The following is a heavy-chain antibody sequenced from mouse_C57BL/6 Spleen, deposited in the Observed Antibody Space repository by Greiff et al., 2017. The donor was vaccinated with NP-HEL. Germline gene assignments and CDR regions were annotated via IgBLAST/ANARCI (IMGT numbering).Heavy chain of an antibody. CDR2: IDPSDSYT. Sequence: QVQLQPGAELVRPGTSVKLSCKASGYTFTSYWMHWVKQRPGQGLEWIGVIDPSDSYTNYNQKFKGKATLTVDTSSSTAYMQLSSLTSEDSAVYYCARNGYDYGSWYFDVWGTGTTVTVSS. V-gene: IGHV1-59*01. CDR1: GYTFTSYW. D-gene: IGHD2-4*01. J-gene: IGHJ1*03. CDR3: ARNGYDYGSWYFDV.